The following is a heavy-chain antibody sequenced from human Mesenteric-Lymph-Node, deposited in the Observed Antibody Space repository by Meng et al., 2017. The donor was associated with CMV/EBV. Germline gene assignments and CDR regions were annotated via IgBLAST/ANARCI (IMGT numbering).Heavy chain of an antibody. CDR3: AKDRFVGGSGVPHAD. CDR1: GFHFSSYG. J-gene: IGHJ4*02. CDR2: IWYDGSQK. Sequence: SGFHFSSYGMNWVRQAPGKGLEWVAVIWYDGSQKYYADSVNGRFTISRDSSKNNLYLQMNSLRAEDTAVYYCAKDRFVGGSGVPHADWGQGTLVTVSS. V-gene: IGHV3-33*06. D-gene: IGHD3-10*01.